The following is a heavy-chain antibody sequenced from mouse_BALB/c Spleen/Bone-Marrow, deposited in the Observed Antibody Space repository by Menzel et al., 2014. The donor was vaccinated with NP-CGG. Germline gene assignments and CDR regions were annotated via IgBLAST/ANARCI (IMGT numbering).Heavy chain of an antibody. V-gene: IGHV1-4*01. Sequence: QVQLQQSGAELARPGASVKMSCKASGYTFTSCTMHWVKQRPGQGLEWIGYINPSSGYTNYNQKFKDKATLTADKSSSTAYMQLSSLTSEDSVVYYCARSYYDYDRAWFAYWGQGTLVTVSA. CDR1: GYTFTSCT. CDR2: INPSSGYT. CDR3: ARSYYDYDRAWFAY. J-gene: IGHJ3*01. D-gene: IGHD2-4*01.